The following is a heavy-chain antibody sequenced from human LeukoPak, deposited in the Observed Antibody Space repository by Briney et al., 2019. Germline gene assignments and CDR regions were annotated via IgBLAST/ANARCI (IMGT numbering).Heavy chain of an antibody. Sequence: GGSLRLSCVASGFIFSRYGMNWVRQAPGKGLEWVSYIGSGGSAMYHADSVKGRFTVSRDNANNALYLEMNSLRLEDTAVYYCARDQGDYVAPLFDYWGQGILVTVSS. D-gene: IGHD4-17*01. J-gene: IGHJ4*02. CDR1: GFIFSRYG. CDR3: ARDQGDYVAPLFDY. CDR2: IGSGGSAM. V-gene: IGHV3-48*03.